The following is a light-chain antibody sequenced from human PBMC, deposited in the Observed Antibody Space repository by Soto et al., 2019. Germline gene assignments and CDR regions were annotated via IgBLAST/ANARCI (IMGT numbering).Light chain of an antibody. J-gene: IGKJ4*01. CDR2: AAS. CDR1: QSISSY. V-gene: IGKV1-39*01. CDR3: QQSYSTSPLT. Sequence: DIQMTQSPSSLSASVGDRVTITCRASQSISSYLNWYQQKPGKAPKLLIYAASSLQSRVPSRFIGSGSGTDFTLTISSLQPEDFATYYCQQSYSTSPLTFGGGTKVEIK.